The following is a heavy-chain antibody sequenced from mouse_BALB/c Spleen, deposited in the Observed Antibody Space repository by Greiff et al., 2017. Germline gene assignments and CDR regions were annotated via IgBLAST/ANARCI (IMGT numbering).Heavy chain of an antibody. CDR1: GFTFSDYY. CDR2: ISDGGSYT. CDR3: ARESPITTATDYYAMDY. V-gene: IGHV5-4*02. Sequence: EVQLVESGGGLVKPGGSLKLSCAASGFTFSDYYMYWVRQTPEKRLEWVATISDGGSYTYYPDSVKGRFTISRDNAKNNLYLQMSSLKSEDTAMYYCARESPITTATDYYAMDYWGQGTSVTVSS. J-gene: IGHJ4*01. D-gene: IGHD1-2*01.